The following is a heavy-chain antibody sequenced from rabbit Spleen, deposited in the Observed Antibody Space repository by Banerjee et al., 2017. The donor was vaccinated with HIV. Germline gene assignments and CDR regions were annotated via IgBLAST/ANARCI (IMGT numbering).Heavy chain of an antibody. J-gene: IGHJ3*01. CDR3: ARGDGGSSDWGGL. V-gene: IGHV1S45*01. CDR2: IAADSRT. D-gene: IGHD4-1*01. Sequence: QEQLEESGGDLVKPEGSLTLSCKASGFTLTNYWMCWVRQAPGKGLEWIASIAADSRTHYASWVNGRFTISRTSSTTVSLQMSSLTAADTATYFCARGDGGSSDWGGLWGQGTLVTVS. CDR1: GFTLTNYW.